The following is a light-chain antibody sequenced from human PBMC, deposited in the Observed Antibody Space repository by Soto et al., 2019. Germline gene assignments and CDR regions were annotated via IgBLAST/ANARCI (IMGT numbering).Light chain of an antibody. CDR1: QSLVYSDGNTY. J-gene: IGKJ1*01. CDR2: KVS. CDR3: LQGTHWQWT. Sequence: DVVMTQSPLSLPVTLGQPASISCRSSQSLVYSDGNTYLNGFQQRPGQSPRRPIYKVSNRNSGVQDRFSVSGSSAAFTVEISRVAAEDVGVCCCLQGTHWQWTVRQGIKVEIK. V-gene: IGKV2-30*01.